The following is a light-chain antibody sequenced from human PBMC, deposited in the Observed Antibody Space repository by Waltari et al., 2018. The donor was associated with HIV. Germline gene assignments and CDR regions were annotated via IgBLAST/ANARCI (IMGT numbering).Light chain of an antibody. V-gene: IGLV1-47*01. CDR2: SSN. CDR1: SSNIGSSY. CDR3: AAWDDSLSGYV. J-gene: IGLJ1*01. Sequence: QSVLTQPPSASGTPGQRVTISCSGSSSNIGSSYVYWYQQVPGTAPKLLIYSSNDRPSGVPDRFSGSKSGTSASLAISGLRSEDEADYYCAAWDDSLSGYVFGTGTKVTVL.